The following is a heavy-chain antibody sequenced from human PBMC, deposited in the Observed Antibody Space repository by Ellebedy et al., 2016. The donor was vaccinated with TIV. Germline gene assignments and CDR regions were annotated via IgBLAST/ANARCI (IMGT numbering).Heavy chain of an antibody. Sequence: PGGSLRLSCSASGLTFPNFWMHWVRQSPGKGLVWVSRINNDGSGTNYADSVKGRFTISRDNAKNTLYLDMNSLRVEDTAVYYCARGPVTADFWGQGTLVTVSS. J-gene: IGHJ4*02. D-gene: IGHD2-21*02. CDR1: GLTFPNFW. CDR3: ARGPVTADF. V-gene: IGHV3-74*01. CDR2: INNDGSGT.